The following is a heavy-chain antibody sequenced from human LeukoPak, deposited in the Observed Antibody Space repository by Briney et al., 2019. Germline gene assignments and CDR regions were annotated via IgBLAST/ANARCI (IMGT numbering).Heavy chain of an antibody. V-gene: IGHV3-21*01. CDR2: ISSRSSYI. CDR1: GFTFSSFS. J-gene: IGHJ4*02. CDR3: AIDSSGLFDY. D-gene: IGHD3-22*01. Sequence: GGSLRLSCAASGFTFSSFSMNWVRQTPGRGLEWVPSISSRSSYIYYADSLKGRFTISRDNAKNSLYLQMNSLRAEDTAVYYCAIDSSGLFDYWGQGTLVTVSS.